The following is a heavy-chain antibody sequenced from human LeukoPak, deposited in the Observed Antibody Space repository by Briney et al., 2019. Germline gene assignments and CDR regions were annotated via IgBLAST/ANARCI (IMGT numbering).Heavy chain of an antibody. V-gene: IGHV3-30*18. D-gene: IGHD2-2*01. J-gene: IGHJ4*02. CDR2: ISYDGRNI. CDR1: GFTFSNAY. CDR3: AKGPLRGTAAAIDY. Sequence: GGSLRLSCAASGFTFSNAYMNWVRQAPGKGLEWVAVISYDGRNIHYPDSVKGRFTISRDISTDTLWLQMDSLRTEDTAVYYCAKGPLRGTAAAIDYWGQGTLVTVSS.